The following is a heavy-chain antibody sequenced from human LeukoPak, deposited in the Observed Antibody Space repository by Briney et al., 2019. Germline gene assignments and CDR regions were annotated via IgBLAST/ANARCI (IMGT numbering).Heavy chain of an antibody. CDR2: IYCSGST. J-gene: IGHJ4*02. Sequence: SQTLSLTCTVSGGSISSGDYYWSWIRQPPGKGLEWIGYIYCSGSTYYNPSLKSRVTISVDTSKNQFSLKLSSVTAADTAVYYCARDRGGGFAYYFDYWGQGTLVTVSS. CDR3: ARDRGGGFAYYFDY. CDR1: GGSISSGDYY. V-gene: IGHV4-30-4*08. D-gene: IGHD3-16*01.